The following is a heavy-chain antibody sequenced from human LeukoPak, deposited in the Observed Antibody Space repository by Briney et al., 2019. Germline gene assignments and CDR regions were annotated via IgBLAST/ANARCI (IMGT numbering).Heavy chain of an antibody. CDR3: AKRRYSSSWWVDC. V-gene: IGHV3-30*18. Sequence: GRSLRLSCAASGFTFSSYGMHWVRQAPGKGLEWVAVISYDGSNKYYADSVKGRYTISRDNSKNTLYLQMNSLRAEDTAVYYCAKRRYSSSWWVDCWGQGTLVTVSS. CDR2: ISYDGSNK. D-gene: IGHD6-13*01. J-gene: IGHJ4*02. CDR1: GFTFSSYG.